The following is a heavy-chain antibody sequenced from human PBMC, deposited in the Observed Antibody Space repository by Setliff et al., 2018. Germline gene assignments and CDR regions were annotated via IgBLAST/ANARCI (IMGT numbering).Heavy chain of an antibody. CDR1: GYTFTNYG. CDR2: INNYNFNT. J-gene: IGHJ4*02. CDR3: ARAGDAAAGRKGVFEY. V-gene: IGHV1-18*01. D-gene: IGHD6-13*01. Sequence: ASVKVSCKSSGYTFTNYGITWVRQAPGQGLEWMGWINNYNFNTQYAQKFQGRVTMTRDTSTGTVYMELTSLKSEDTAVYYCARAGDAAAGRKGVFEYWGQGSLVTVSS.